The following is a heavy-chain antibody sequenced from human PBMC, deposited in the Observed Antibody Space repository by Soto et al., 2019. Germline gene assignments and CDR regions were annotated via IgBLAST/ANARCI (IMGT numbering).Heavy chain of an antibody. CDR1: GYSFTSYL. CDR3: ARHLIAAAGYGMDV. J-gene: IGHJ6*02. Sequence: GESLKISCKGSGYSFTSYLLRWVRQMPGKGLEWMGRIDPSDSYTNYSPSFQGHVTISADKSISTAYLQWSSLKASDTAMYYCARHLIAAAGYGMDVWGQGTTVTISS. D-gene: IGHD6-13*01. V-gene: IGHV5-10-1*01. CDR2: IDPSDSYT.